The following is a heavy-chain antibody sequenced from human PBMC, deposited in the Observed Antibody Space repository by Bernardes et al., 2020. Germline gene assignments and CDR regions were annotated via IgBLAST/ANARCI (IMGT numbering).Heavy chain of an antibody. D-gene: IGHD3-10*01. V-gene: IGHV5-51*01. CDR2: IYPGDSDT. CDR1: GYNFINYW. J-gene: IGHJ6*02. Sequence: GESLKISCKGSGYNFINYWIGWVRQMPGKGLEWMGLIYPGDSDTRYSPSFQGQVTISADKSISTAYLQWSSLKASDTAMYYCARQGTYRYGSGMVGMDGWGQGTTVTVSS. CDR3: ARQGTYRYGSGMVGMDG.